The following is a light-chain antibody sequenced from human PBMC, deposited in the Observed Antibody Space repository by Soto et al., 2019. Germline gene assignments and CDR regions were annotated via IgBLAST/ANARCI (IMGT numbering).Light chain of an antibody. CDR2: EVT. J-gene: IGLJ2*01. CDR3: SSYAGSNNFVV. CDR1: SSDVGGYNY. Sequence: QSALTQPPSASGSPGQSVTISCTGTSSDVGGYNYASWYQQHPGKAPKLMIYEVTKRPSGVPDRFSGSKSGNTASLTVSGLQAEDEADYYCSSYAGSNNFVVFGGGTKVTVL. V-gene: IGLV2-8*01.